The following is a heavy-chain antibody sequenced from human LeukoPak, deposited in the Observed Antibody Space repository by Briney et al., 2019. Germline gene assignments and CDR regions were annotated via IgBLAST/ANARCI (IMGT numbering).Heavy chain of an antibody. CDR2: IIPIFGTA. V-gene: IGHV1-69*05. D-gene: IGHD3-22*01. Sequence: SVKVSCKASGGTFSSYAISWVRQAPGQGLEWMGGIIPIFGTANYAQKFQGRVTITTDESTSTAYMELSSLRSEDTAVYYCAGTYYYYSRGYQALFDYWGQGTLVTVSS. CDR3: AGTYYYYSRGYQALFDY. J-gene: IGHJ4*02. CDR1: GGTFSSYA.